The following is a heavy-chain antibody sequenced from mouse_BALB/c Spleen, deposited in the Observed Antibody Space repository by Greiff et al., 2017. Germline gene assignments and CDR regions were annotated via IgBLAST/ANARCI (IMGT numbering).Heavy chain of an antibody. J-gene: IGHJ2*01. D-gene: IGHD1-1*01. CDR3: AREGYGSSYPYFDY. CDR1: GYTFTSYW. CDR2: INPSTGYT. V-gene: IGHV1-7*01. Sequence: QVQLQQSGAELAKPGASVKMSCKASGYTFTSYWMHWVKQRPGQGLEWIGYINPSTGYTEYNQKFKDKATLTADKSSSTAYMQLSSLTSEDSAVYYCAREGYGSSYPYFDYWGQGTTLTVSS.